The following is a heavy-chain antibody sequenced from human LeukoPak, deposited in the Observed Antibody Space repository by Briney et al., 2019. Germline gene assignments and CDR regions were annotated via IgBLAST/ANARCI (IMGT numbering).Heavy chain of an antibody. D-gene: IGHD1-26*01. CDR2: IWYDGSKK. Sequence: GGSLRLSCAASGFSFSSYGMHWVRQAPGKGLEWVAVIWYDGSKKYYADSVKGRFIISRDNSRNTLYLQMNSLRVEDTTVYYCARDLVGATQTFDYWGQGTLVTVSS. V-gene: IGHV3-33*01. J-gene: IGHJ4*02. CDR3: ARDLVGATQTFDY. CDR1: GFSFSSYG.